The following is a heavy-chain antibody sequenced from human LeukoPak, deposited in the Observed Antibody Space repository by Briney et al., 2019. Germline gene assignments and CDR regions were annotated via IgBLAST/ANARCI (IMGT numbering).Heavy chain of an antibody. Sequence: GASVKVSCKASGGTFSSYAISWVRQAPGQGLEWMGRIIPILGIANYAQKFQGRVTITADKSTSTAYIELSSLRSEDTAVYYCARVRRSSNCSGGSCYSGRHYYYGMDVWGQGTTVTVSS. CDR3: ARVRRSSNCSGGSCYSGRHYYYGMDV. D-gene: IGHD2-15*01. V-gene: IGHV1-69*04. CDR1: GGTFSSYA. J-gene: IGHJ6*02. CDR2: IIPILGIA.